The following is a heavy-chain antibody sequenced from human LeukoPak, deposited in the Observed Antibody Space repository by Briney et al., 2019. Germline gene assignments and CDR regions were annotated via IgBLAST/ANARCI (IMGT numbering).Heavy chain of an antibody. CDR2: ISAHNGDT. V-gene: IGHV1-18*01. CDR1: GYTFTSYG. J-gene: IGHJ4*02. Sequence: ASVKVSCNASGYTFTSYGIGWVRQAPGQGLEWMGWISAHNGDTNYAQKFQGRVSMTTDTSTSTGYMELRSLTSDDTAVYYCARDLKRTVGATTASDYWGQGTLVTVSS. CDR3: ARDLKRTVGATTASDY. D-gene: IGHD1-26*01.